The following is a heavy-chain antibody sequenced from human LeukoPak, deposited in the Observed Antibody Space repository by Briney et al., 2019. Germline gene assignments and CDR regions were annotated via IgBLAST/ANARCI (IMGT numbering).Heavy chain of an antibody. J-gene: IGHJ5*02. CDR1: GGTLNTHI. D-gene: IGHD1-26*01. CDR2: ITPIIDTT. Sequence: SVKVSCKTSGGTLNTHIFSWVRQAPGQGLEWMGRITPIIDTTKYAPKFQGRVTITADKSTGTVFMELNSLTSEDTAVYFCARVNLRGSQYNWFDPWGQGSLVTVSS. CDR3: ARVNLRGSQYNWFDP. V-gene: IGHV1-69*08.